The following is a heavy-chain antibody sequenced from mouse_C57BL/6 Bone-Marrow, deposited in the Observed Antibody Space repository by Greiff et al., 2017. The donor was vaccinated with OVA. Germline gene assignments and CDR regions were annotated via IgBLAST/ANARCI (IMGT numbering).Heavy chain of an antibody. V-gene: IGHV1-80*01. CDR2: IYPGDGAI. CDR1: GYAFSSYW. J-gene: IGHJ3*01. CDR3: ARGGQLRAWFAY. D-gene: IGHD3-2*02. Sequence: VQLQQSGAELVKPGASVKLSCTASGYAFSSYWMNWVKQRPGKGLEWIGQIYPGDGAINYDGKFKGKATLTADKSASAAYMQLSSLTSADSAVYFCARGGQLRAWFAYWGQGTLVTVSA.